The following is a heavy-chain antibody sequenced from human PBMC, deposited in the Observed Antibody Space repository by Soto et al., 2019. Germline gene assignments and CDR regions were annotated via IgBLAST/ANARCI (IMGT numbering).Heavy chain of an antibody. V-gene: IGHV1-3*01. CDR3: ARDPNDSSAYYHHYYYGMDV. D-gene: IGHD3-22*01. Sequence: ASVKVSCKASGYTFTSYGIHWVRQAPGQRLEWTGWINAGNGNTKYSEKFQGRVTITRDTSASTAYLELSSLRSEDTALYYCARDPNDSSAYYHHYYYGMDVWGQGTTVTV. CDR1: GYTFTSYG. J-gene: IGHJ6*02. CDR2: INAGNGNT.